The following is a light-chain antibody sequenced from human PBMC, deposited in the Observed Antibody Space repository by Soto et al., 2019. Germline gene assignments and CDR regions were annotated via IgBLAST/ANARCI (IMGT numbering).Light chain of an antibody. CDR3: QSYDSSLTTFV. CDR2: GDN. V-gene: IGLV1-40*01. CDR1: SSNIGAEYD. J-gene: IGLJ1*01. Sequence: SALTQPPSVSGAPGQRVAMSCTGSSSNIGAEYDVHWYQQLPGTAPKRLIYGDNNRPSGVPDRFSGSKSGTSASLAITGLQPEDEADYYCQSYDSSLTTFVFGTGTQVTVL.